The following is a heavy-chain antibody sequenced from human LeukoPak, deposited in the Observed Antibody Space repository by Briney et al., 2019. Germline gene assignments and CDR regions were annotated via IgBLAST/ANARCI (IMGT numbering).Heavy chain of an antibody. V-gene: IGHV4-39*07. J-gene: IGHJ4*02. D-gene: IGHD3-10*01. CDR2: IYYSGST. CDR3: ARDFITMVRGVFGY. Sequence: SETLSLTCTVSGGSISSSSYYWGWIRQPPGKRLEWIGSIYYSGSTYYNPSLKSRVTISVDTSKNQFSLKLSSVTAADTAVYYCARDFITMVRGVFGYWGQGTLVTVSS. CDR1: GGSISSSSYY.